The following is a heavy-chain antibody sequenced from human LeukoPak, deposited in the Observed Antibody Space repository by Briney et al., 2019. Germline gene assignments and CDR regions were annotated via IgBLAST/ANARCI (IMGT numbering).Heavy chain of an antibody. V-gene: IGHV3-33*01. Sequence: PGGSLRLSCAASGFTFSSYGMHWVRQAPGKGLEWVAVIWYDGSNKYYADSVKGRFTISRDNSKNTLYLQMNSLRAEDTAVYYCARESELGRDGYNLGYWGQGTLVTVSS. D-gene: IGHD5-24*01. J-gene: IGHJ4*02. CDR3: ARESELGRDGYNLGY. CDR1: GFTFSSYG. CDR2: IWYDGSNK.